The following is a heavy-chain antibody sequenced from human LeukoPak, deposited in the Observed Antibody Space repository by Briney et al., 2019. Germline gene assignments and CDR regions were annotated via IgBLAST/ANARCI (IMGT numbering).Heavy chain of an antibody. CDR1: GGSISSSSYY. J-gene: IGHJ5*02. CDR3: ARDPRTTTSRNWLDP. V-gene: IGHV4-39*07. D-gene: IGHD1/OR15-1a*01. CDR2: IYYSGST. Sequence: PSETLSLTCTVSGGSISSSSYYWGWIRQPPGKGLEWIGSIYYSGSTNYNPSLKSRVTMSVDMSKNQISLKLNSVTAADTAVYYCARDPRTTTSRNWLDPWGQGTLVTVSA.